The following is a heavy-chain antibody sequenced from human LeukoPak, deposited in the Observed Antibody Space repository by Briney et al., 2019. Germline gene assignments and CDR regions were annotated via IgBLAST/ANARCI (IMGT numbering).Heavy chain of an antibody. D-gene: IGHD6-13*01. Sequence: GGSLRLSCAASGFTVSSNYMSWVRQAPGKGLEWVSVIYSDGSTDYAGSVKGRFTISRDNSKNMVYLQMNTLRAEDTAVYYCARASSSWYGDYWGQGTLVTVSS. CDR1: GFTVSSNY. V-gene: IGHV3-53*01. CDR2: IYSDGST. CDR3: ARASSSWYGDY. J-gene: IGHJ4*02.